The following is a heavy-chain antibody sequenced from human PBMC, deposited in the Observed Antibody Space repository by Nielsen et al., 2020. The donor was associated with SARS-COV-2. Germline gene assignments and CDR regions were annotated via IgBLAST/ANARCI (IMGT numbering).Heavy chain of an antibody. Sequence: GGSLRLSCAASGFTFSSYAMSWVRQAPGKGLEWVSAISGSGGSTYYADSVKGRFTISRDNSKNTLYLQMNSLRAEDTAVYYCAKDRKRITIFGDAFDIWGQGTMVTVSS. CDR1: GFTFSSYA. V-gene: IGHV3-23*01. J-gene: IGHJ3*02. CDR3: AKDRKRITIFGDAFDI. CDR2: ISGSGGST. D-gene: IGHD3-3*01.